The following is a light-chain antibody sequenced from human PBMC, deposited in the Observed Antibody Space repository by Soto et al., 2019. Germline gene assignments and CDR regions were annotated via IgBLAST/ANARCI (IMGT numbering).Light chain of an antibody. CDR3: QHHNSYSQT. CDR1: QSIRHY. Sequence: DIQMTQSPPTLSESVGDRVTITCRASQSIRHYLAWYQQMPGKAPKLLIYGASTLQSGVPSRFSGSGSGTEFTLIISSLQPDDFGTYFCQHHNSYSQTFGQGTKV. CDR2: GAS. J-gene: IGKJ1*01. V-gene: IGKV1-5*01.